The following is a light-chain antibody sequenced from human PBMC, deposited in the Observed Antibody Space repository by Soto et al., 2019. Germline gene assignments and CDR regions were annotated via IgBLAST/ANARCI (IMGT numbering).Light chain of an antibody. J-gene: IGKJ4*01. CDR3: QYRGIWPPGAT. Sequence: ELVLTQSPSTPHFSPGERATLSCRASQSFNNYLAWYQHKPGHPPRLLIYDASNRATAIPVRFSGSGSGTDFTLTISSLEPEDSAVYYCQYRGIWPPGATFGGGTKVEIK. V-gene: IGKV3-11*01. CDR2: DAS. CDR1: QSFNNY.